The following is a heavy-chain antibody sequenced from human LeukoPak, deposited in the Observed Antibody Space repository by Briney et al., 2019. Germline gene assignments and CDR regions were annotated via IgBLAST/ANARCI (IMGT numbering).Heavy chain of an antibody. CDR2: ISYDGSNK. J-gene: IGHJ4*02. V-gene: IGHV3-30*18. Sequence: PGRSLRLSCAASGFTFSSYGMHWVRQAPGKGLEWVAVISYDGSNKYYADSVKGRFTISRDNSKNTLYLQINSLRAEDTAVYYCANSAMVRGVTKLYFDYWGQGTLVTVSS. D-gene: IGHD3-10*01. CDR3: ANSAMVRGVTKLYFDY. CDR1: GFTFSSYG.